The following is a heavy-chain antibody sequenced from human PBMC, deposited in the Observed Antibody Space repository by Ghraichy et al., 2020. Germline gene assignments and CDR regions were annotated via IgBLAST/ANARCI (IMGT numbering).Heavy chain of an antibody. CDR3: ARDRGVVISTGAFDI. V-gene: IGHV4-39*07. Sequence: GSLRLSCTVSGGSISSSSYYWGWIRQPPGKGLEWIGSIYYSGSTYYNPSLKSRVTISVDTSKNQFSLKLSSVTAADTAVYYCARDRGVVISTGAFDIWGQGTMVTVSS. CDR2: IYYSGST. J-gene: IGHJ3*02. CDR1: GGSISSSSYY. D-gene: IGHD3-3*01.